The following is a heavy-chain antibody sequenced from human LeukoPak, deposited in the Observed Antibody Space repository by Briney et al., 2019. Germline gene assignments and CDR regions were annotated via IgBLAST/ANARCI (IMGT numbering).Heavy chain of an antibody. V-gene: IGHV3-33*06. D-gene: IGHD3-10*01. CDR1: GLTLNDYG. Sequence: GGSLRLSCAASGLTLNDYGFHWVRQAPGKGLEWVAVISFDATLTNYADSLKGRFTISSDNSNNTVYLQIHSLRAEDTAVYYCAKVKGVASSDWYFDLWGRGTLVTVSS. CDR2: ISFDATLT. J-gene: IGHJ2*01. CDR3: AKVKGVASSDWYFDL.